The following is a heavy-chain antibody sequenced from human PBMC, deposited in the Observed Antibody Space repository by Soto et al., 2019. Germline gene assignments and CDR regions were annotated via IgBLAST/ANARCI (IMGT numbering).Heavy chain of an antibody. CDR2: ISIGNGYT. D-gene: IGHD3-16*02. Sequence: GASVEVSCKTSGDTFTTYAIHWVRQAPAQRLEWLGWISIGNGYTKYSAKFQDRVTITWDTSATTAYIQLSSLISEDTAVYYCARFRSLGYNFFDYWGQGTLVTSPQ. CDR3: ARFRSLGYNFFDY. V-gene: IGHV1-3*04. J-gene: IGHJ4*02. CDR1: GDTFTTYA.